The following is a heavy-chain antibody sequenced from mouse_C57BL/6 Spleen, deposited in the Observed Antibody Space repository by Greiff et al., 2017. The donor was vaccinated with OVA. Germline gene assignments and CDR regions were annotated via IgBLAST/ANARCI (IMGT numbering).Heavy chain of an antibody. CDR1: GYTFTSYW. J-gene: IGHJ4*01. V-gene: IGHV1-52*01. CDR2: IDPSDSET. Sequence: QVQLQQPGAELVRPRSSVKLSCKASGYTFTSYWMHWVKQRPIQGLEWIGNIDPSDSETHYNQKFKDKATLTVDKSSSTAYMQLSSLTSEDSAVYYCAREGYGSSSYAMDYWGQGTSVTVSS. CDR3: AREGYGSSSYAMDY. D-gene: IGHD1-1*01.